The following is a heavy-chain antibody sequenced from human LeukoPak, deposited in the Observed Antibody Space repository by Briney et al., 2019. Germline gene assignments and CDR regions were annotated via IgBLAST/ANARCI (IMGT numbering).Heavy chain of an antibody. CDR3: ARASRVTGDY. V-gene: IGHV3-74*01. CDR1: GFTFSSYW. Sequence: GGSLRLSCAASGFTFSSYWMHWVRQAPGKGLVRVSRINSDGSSTDYADSVKGRFTISRDNAKNTLYLQMNSLRAEDTAVYYCARASRVTGDYWGQGTLVTVSS. D-gene: IGHD1-14*01. J-gene: IGHJ4*02. CDR2: INSDGSST.